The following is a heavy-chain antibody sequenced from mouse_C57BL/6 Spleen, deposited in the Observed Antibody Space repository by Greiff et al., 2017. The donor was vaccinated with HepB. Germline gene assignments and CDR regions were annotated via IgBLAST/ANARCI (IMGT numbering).Heavy chain of an antibody. Sequence: EVQLVESGGGLVQPGGSLKLSCAASGFTFSDYYMYWVRQTPEKRLEWVAYISNGGGSTYYPDTVKGRFTISRDNAKNTLYLQMSRLKSEDTAMYYCARQGPIYDGYYDWYFDVWGTGTTVTVSS. J-gene: IGHJ1*03. CDR2: ISNGGGST. V-gene: IGHV5-12*01. CDR3: ARQGPIYDGYYDWYFDV. D-gene: IGHD2-3*01. CDR1: GFTFSDYY.